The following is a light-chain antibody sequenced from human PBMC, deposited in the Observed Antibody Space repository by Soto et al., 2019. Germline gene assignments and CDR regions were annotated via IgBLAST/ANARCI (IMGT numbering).Light chain of an antibody. V-gene: IGLV2-14*01. CDR2: EVS. J-gene: IGLJ2*01. CDR1: SSDVGAYNY. Sequence: QSALTQPASVSGSPGQSITISCTGTSSDVGAYNYVAWYQQYPGKAPKLMIYEVSNRPSGVSNRFSGSKSGNTAFLTISGLQAEDEADYYCSSYTSSSTVVFGGGTKVTVL. CDR3: SSYTSSSTVV.